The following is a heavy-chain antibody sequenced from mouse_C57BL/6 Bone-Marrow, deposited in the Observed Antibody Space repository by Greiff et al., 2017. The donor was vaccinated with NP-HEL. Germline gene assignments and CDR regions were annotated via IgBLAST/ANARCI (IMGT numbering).Heavy chain of an antibody. J-gene: IGHJ3*01. CDR1: GYTFTSYG. CDR3: ARQLGRSWFAY. Sequence: VQLQQSGAELARPGASVKLSCKASGYTFTSYGISWVKQRTGQGLEWIGEIYPRSGNTYYNEKFKGKATLTADKSSSTAYMELRSLTSEASAVYFCARQLGRSWFAYWGQGTLVTVSA. CDR2: IYPRSGNT. V-gene: IGHV1-81*01. D-gene: IGHD4-1*02.